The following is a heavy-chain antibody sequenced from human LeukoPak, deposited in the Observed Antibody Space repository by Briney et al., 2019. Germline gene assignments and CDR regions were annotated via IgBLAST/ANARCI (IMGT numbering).Heavy chain of an antibody. Sequence: SQTLSLTCTVSGGSISSGGYYWSWIRQHPGKGLEWIGYIYYSGSTYYNPSLKSRVTISVGTSKNQFSLKLSSVTAADTAVYYCARSVFLGGYYYGGWFDPWGQGTLVTVSS. V-gene: IGHV4-31*03. D-gene: IGHD3-22*01. CDR2: IYYSGST. CDR1: GGSISSGGYY. CDR3: ARSVFLGGYYYGGWFDP. J-gene: IGHJ5*02.